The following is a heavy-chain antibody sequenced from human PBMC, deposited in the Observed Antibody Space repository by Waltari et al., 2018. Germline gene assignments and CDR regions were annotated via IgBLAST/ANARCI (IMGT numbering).Heavy chain of an antibody. CDR3: ATVALYSGYEFHY. CDR1: GYTLTELS. D-gene: IGHD5-12*01. CDR2: FDPEDGET. V-gene: IGHV1-24*01. Sequence: QVQLVQSGAEVKKPGASVKVSCKVSGYTLTELSMHWVRQAPGKGLEWMGGFDPEDGETIYAQKFQGRVTMTEETSTDTAYMELSSLRSEDTAVYYCATVALYSGYEFHYWGQGTLVTVSS. J-gene: IGHJ4*02.